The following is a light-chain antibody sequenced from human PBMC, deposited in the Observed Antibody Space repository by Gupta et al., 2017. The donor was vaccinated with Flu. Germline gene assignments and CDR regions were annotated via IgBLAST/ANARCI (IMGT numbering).Light chain of an antibody. CDR3: SSYTSTSTFYV. CDR2: DVS. V-gene: IGLV2-14*03. Sequence: QSALTQPASVSGSPGQSITISCTGTSSDVGGSDYVSWYQKHPGKAPKLIIFDVSKRPSGVSSRFSGSKSGNTASLTIXGXQAEDEXDYYCSSYTSTSTFYVFGSGTKVTVL. CDR1: SSDVGGSDY. J-gene: IGLJ1*01.